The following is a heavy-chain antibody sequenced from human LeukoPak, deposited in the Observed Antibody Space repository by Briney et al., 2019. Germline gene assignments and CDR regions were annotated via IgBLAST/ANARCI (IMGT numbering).Heavy chain of an antibody. J-gene: IGHJ3*02. CDR3: ARDLTGTEAFDI. D-gene: IGHD4-11*01. CDR2: ISGSGGST. V-gene: IGHV3-23*01. Sequence: GGSLRLSCAASGFTFSSYAMSWVRQAPGKGLEWVSAISGSGGSTYYADSVKGRFTISRDNSKNTLYLQMNSLRAEDTAVYYCARDLTGTEAFDIWGQGTMVTVSS. CDR1: GFTFSSYA.